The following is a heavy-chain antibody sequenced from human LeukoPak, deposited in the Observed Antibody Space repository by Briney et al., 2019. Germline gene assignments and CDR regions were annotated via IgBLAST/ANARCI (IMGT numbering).Heavy chain of an antibody. CDR2: IYYTGST. CDR1: GGSVSNYY. CDR3: AARYCTSSSCHSNFDY. D-gene: IGHD2-2*01. V-gene: IGHV4-59*02. J-gene: IGHJ4*02. Sequence: SETLSLTCTVSGGSVSNYYCTWIRQPPGKGLEWIGYIYYTGSTNHNPSLKSRVTLSVDTSKNQFSLKLSSVTAADTAVYYCAARYCTSSSCHSNFDYWGQGTLVSVSS.